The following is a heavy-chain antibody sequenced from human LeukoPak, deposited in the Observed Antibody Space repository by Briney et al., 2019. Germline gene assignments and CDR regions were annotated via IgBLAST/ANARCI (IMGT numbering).Heavy chain of an antibody. CDR1: GFNFANHA. J-gene: IGHJ4*02. Sequence: GGSLRLSCAASGFNFANHAMSWVRQTPGKGLEWVSAISNNGGYTYYADSVQGRFTISRDNSKSTLCLQMNSLRAEDTAVYYCAKQLGYCSDGSCYFPYWGQGTLVTVSS. V-gene: IGHV3-23*01. CDR3: AKQLGYCSDGSCYFPY. D-gene: IGHD2-15*01. CDR2: ISNNGGYT.